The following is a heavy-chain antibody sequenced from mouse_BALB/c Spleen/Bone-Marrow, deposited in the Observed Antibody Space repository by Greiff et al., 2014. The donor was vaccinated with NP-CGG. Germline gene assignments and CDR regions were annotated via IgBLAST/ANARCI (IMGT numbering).Heavy chain of an antibody. CDR1: GYSFTGYF. CDR2: INPYNGDP. J-gene: IGHJ3*01. CDR3: SISRDGWIAY. V-gene: IGHV1-20*02. Sequence: VQLQQSGPELVKPGASVKISCKASGYSFTGYFMNWVMQSHRKSLEWIGRINPYNGDPFYNQKFKDKATLTVDKSSNTAHMEFRSLASEGSAVCFCSISRDGWIAYWGQGTLVTVSA.